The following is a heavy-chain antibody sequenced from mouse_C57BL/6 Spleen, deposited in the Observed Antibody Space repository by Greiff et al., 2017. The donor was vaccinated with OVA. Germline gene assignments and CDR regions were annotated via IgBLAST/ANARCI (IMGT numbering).Heavy chain of an antibody. CDR1: GYTFTSYW. CDR2: IDPSDSYT. J-gene: IGHJ3*01. CDR3: ARSDVTWFAY. V-gene: IGHV1-69*01. Sequence: VQLQQPGAELVMPGASVKLSCKASGYTFTSYWMHWVKQRPGQGLEWIGEIDPSDSYTNYNQKFKGKSTLTVDKSSSTAYMQLSSLTSEDSAVYYCARSDVTWFAYWGQGTLVTVSA.